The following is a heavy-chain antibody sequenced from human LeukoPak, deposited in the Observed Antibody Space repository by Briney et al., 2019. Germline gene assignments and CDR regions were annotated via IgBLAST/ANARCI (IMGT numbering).Heavy chain of an antibody. J-gene: IGHJ4*02. D-gene: IGHD3-3*01. V-gene: IGHV1-18*01. CDR2: ISAENGNT. CDR3: ARASSPYYDFWSGYSYPDY. Sequence: GASVKVSCKASGYTFINYGISWVRQAPGQGLEWMGWISAENGNTGYVENLQGRVTMTTDTSSSTVYMELRSLRSDDTAVYYCARASSPYYDFWSGYSYPDYWGQGTLVTVSS. CDR1: GYTFINYG.